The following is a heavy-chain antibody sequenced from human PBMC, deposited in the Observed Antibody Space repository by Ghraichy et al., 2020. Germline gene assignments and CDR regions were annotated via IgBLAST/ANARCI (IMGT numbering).Heavy chain of an antibody. V-gene: IGHV3-23*01. CDR1: GFTFGNYA. CDR3: AKSLYGGMVV. Sequence: GESLNISCAASGFTFGNYAMTWVRQAPGKGLECVSGISGSGGTTYYAGSVKGRFTISRDNSKNTVFLQMNSLRAEDTAVYYCAKSLYGGMVVWGQGTTVTVSS. CDR2: ISGSGGTT. J-gene: IGHJ6*02. D-gene: IGHD4-17*01.